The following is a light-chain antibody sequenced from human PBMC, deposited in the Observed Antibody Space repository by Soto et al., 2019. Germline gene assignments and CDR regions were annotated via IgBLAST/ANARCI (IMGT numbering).Light chain of an antibody. CDR2: EVS. J-gene: IGLJ1*01. CDR1: SSDIGGYNY. CDR3: SSYTGSSTLYV. V-gene: IGLV2-14*01. Sequence: QSALTQPASVSGSPGQSITISCTGTSSDIGGYNYVSWYQQHPGKVPKLMIFEVSNRPSGVSYRFSGSKSGNTASLTISGLQAEGEADYYCSSYTGSSTLYVFGTGTKLTVL.